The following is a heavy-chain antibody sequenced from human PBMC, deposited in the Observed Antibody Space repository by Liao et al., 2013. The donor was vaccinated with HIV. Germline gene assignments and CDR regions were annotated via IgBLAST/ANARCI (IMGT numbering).Heavy chain of an antibody. V-gene: IGHV4-30-4*08. CDR2: IYYTGST. CDR3: ARGSKRRRAFDM. D-gene: IGHD6-6*01. CDR1: GGSISSGDYY. J-gene: IGHJ3*02. Sequence: QVQLQESGPGLVKPSQTLSLTCTVSGGSISSGDYYWSWIRQPPGKGLEWIGYIYYTGSTYYNPSLKSRVTISVDTSKKQFSLKLSSVTAADTAVYYCARGSKRRRAFDMWGQGTLVTVSS.